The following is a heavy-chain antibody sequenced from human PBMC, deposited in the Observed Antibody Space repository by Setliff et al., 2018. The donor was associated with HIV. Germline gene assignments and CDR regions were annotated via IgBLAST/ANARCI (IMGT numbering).Heavy chain of an antibody. V-gene: IGHV4-59*12. Sequence: PSETLSLTCTVSGGSISSYYWSWIRQPPGKGLEWIGSIYYSGSTYYNPSLKSRVTISVDTSKNQFSLKLSSVTAADTAVYYCARDLMAPDRYFDYWGQGTLVTVSS. CDR3: ARDLMAPDRYFDY. J-gene: IGHJ4*02. D-gene: IGHD2-8*01. CDR1: GGSISSYY. CDR2: IYYSGST.